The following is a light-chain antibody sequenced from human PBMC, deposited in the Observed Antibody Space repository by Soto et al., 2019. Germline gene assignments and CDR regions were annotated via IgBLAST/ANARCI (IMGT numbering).Light chain of an antibody. Sequence: DIQMTQSPSSLSASVGDRVTMTCRASQHISTYLNWYQVTPGKAPKLLIHAASNLQSGVPSRFSGSGSGTDFTLTISNLEPEDFATYYCQQSETTPYTFGQGPKLEI. CDR3: QQSETTPYT. J-gene: IGKJ2*01. CDR1: QHISTY. CDR2: AAS. V-gene: IGKV1-39*01.